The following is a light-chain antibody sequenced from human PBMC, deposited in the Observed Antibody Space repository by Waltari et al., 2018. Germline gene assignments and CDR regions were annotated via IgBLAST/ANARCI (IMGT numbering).Light chain of an antibody. CDR2: GAS. J-gene: IGKJ1*01. CDR3: QQYNNWPPWT. V-gene: IGKV3-15*01. CDR1: QSVRNN. Sequence: EIVMKQSPATLSVSPGERATLSCRASQSVRNNLVWYQHEPGQAPRLLIYGASTRVTGIPARFSGSGSGTEFTLTISSLQSEDFAVYYCQQYNNWPPWTFGQGTKVEIK.